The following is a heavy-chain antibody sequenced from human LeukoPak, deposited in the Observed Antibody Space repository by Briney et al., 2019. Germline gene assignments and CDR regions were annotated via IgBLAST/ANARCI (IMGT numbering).Heavy chain of an antibody. D-gene: IGHD6-13*01. Sequence: GGSLRLSCAASGFAFNTYWMHWVRQAPGKGLVWVSRIDGDGSSTSYADSVKGRSTISRDNAKNTLYLQMNSLRAEDTAVYYCARDRGYSFDYWGQGTLLTVSS. J-gene: IGHJ4*02. CDR2: IDGDGSST. V-gene: IGHV3-74*01. CDR3: ARDRGYSFDY. CDR1: GFAFNTYW.